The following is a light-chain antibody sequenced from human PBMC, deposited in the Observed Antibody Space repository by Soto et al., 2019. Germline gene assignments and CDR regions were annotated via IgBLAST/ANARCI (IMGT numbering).Light chain of an antibody. V-gene: IGKV3-11*02. CDR3: HLRTNWPSIT. CDR1: QSVSNY. Sequence: EIVLTQSPATLSLSPGETATLSCRASQSVSNYLAWYQHKPGQAPRLLIYGASNRATGVSARISGSGSGRDFSLTINSLESEDSAVYYCHLRTNWPSITFGQGTRLE. J-gene: IGKJ5*01. CDR2: GAS.